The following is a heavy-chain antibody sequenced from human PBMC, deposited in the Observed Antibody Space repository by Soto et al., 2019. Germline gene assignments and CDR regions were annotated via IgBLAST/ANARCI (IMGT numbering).Heavy chain of an antibody. CDR3: ARTTRDFWSGRLWFDP. Sequence: PSETLSLTCAVYGGSFSGYYWSWIRQPPGKGLEWIGEINHSGSTNYNPSLKGRVTISVDTSKNQFSLKLSSVTAADTAVYYCARTTRDFWSGRLWFDPWGQGTLVTVSS. CDR2: INHSGST. V-gene: IGHV4-34*01. J-gene: IGHJ5*02. D-gene: IGHD3-3*01. CDR1: GGSFSGYY.